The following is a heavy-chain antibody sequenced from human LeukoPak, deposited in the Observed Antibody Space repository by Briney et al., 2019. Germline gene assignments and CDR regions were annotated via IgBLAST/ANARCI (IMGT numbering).Heavy chain of an antibody. CDR2: IYYSGST. Sequence: PSETLSLTCTVSGGSISGFYCSWIRQPPGKGLEWIGYIYYSGSTNYNPSLKSRVTISVDTSKNQFSLKLSSVTAADTAVYYCASRNGSGSATIDYWGQGTLVTVSS. CDR3: ASRNGSGSATIDY. V-gene: IGHV4-59*12. D-gene: IGHD3-10*01. J-gene: IGHJ4*02. CDR1: GGSISGFY.